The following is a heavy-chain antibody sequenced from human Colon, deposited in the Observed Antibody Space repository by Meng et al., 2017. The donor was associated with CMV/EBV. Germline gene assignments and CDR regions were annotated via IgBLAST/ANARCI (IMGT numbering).Heavy chain of an antibody. CDR1: GGSLSGYY. V-gene: IGHV4-34*01. J-gene: IGHJ4*02. Sequence: VPLQQWGAGLLQPSETLSLTCAVYGGSLSGYYWSWIRQPTGKGLEWIGEINHSGSTNYNPSLKSRVTISVDTSKNQFSLKLSSVTAADTAVYYCARGLYGSGRHPIDYWGQGTLVTVSS. CDR2: INHSGST. CDR3: ARGLYGSGRHPIDY. D-gene: IGHD3-10*01.